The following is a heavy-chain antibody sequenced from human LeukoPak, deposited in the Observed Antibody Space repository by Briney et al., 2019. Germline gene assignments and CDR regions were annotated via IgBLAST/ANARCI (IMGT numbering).Heavy chain of an antibody. CDR3: AKVPIVVVPAAIEPPDY. D-gene: IGHD2-2*02. Sequence: PGGSLRLSCAASGFTFSSSAMSWVRQAPGEGLEWVSTISGSGVNTFYADSVKGRFTISRDNSKNTLYLQMNSLRAEDTAVYYCAKVPIVVVPAAIEPPDYWGQGTLVTVSS. J-gene: IGHJ4*02. CDR1: GFTFSSSA. CDR2: ISGSGVNT. V-gene: IGHV3-23*01.